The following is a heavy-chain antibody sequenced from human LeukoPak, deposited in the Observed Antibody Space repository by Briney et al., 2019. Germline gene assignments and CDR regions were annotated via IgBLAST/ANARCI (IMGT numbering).Heavy chain of an antibody. CDR3: ARAQSDSGDAFDI. D-gene: IGHD4/OR15-4a*01. CDR2: INGDGSST. V-gene: IGHV3-74*01. CDR1: GFTFSSYW. Sequence: GGSLRLSCAASGFTFSSYWMHWVRQAPGKGLVWVSRINGDGSSTSYADSVKGRFTISRDNAKNTLYLQMNSLRAEDTAVYYCARAQSDSGDAFDIWGQGTMVTVSS. J-gene: IGHJ3*02.